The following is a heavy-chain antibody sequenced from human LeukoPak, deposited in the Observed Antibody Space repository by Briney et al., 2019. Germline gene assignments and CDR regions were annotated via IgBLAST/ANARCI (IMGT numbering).Heavy chain of an antibody. D-gene: IGHD3-22*01. CDR3: ARATYYYASSGYYEYYYYYYMDV. J-gene: IGHJ6*03. CDR1: GYTFSTYY. CDR2: INPSGDST. Sequence: ASVKVSCKASGYTFSTYYFHWVRQAPGQGLEWMGIINPSGDSTSYAQKLQGRVTMTRDMSTSTVYMELRSLRSDDTAVYYYARATYYYASSGYYEYYYYYYMDVWGKGTTVTVSS. V-gene: IGHV1-46*01.